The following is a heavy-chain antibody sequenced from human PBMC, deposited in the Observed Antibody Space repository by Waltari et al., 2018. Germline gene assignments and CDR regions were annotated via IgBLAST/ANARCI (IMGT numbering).Heavy chain of an antibody. V-gene: IGHV4-34*01. CDR3: ARRVVQAPYNWFDP. J-gene: IGHJ5*02. D-gene: IGHD2-15*01. Sequence: QVQLQQWGAGLLKPSETLSLTCAVYGGSFSGYYWSWIRQPPGKGLEWIGEINHSGSTNYNPSLKSRVTISVDTSKNQFSLKLSSVTAADTAVYYCARRVVQAPYNWFDPWGQGTLVTVSS. CDR1: GGSFSGYY. CDR2: INHSGST.